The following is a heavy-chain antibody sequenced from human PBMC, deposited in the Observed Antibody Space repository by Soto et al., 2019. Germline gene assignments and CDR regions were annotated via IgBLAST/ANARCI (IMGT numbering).Heavy chain of an antibody. CDR2: ISYDGSNK. Sequence: PGGSLRLSCAASGFTFSSYGMHWVRQAPGKGLEWVAVISYDGSNKYYADSVKGRFTISRDNSKNTLYLQMNSLRAEDTAVYYCATLAAPWYDFWSGYYDGMDVWGQGTTVTVSS. CDR3: ATLAAPWYDFWSGYYDGMDV. V-gene: IGHV3-30*03. J-gene: IGHJ6*02. CDR1: GFTFSSYG. D-gene: IGHD3-3*01.